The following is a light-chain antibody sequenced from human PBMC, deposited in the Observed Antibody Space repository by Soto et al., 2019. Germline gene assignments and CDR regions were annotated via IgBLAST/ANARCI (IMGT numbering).Light chain of an antibody. CDR1: SSDVGGYNF. CDR3: NSYKTSSTLV. CDR2: EVT. J-gene: IGLJ1*01. Sequence: QSALTQPASVSGSPGQSITISCTGTSSDVGGYNFVSWYQQHPGKAPKLMIYEVTSRPSGVSNRFSGSKSGNTASLTISGLQAEDEADYYCNSYKTSSTLVFGTGTKVTVL. V-gene: IGLV2-14*03.